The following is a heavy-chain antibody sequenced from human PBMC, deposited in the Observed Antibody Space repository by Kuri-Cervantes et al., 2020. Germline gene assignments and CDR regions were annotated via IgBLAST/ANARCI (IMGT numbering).Heavy chain of an antibody. J-gene: IGHJ4*02. CDR3: ARDRVVGGTD. D-gene: IGHD1-26*01. CDR2: IYSGGST. V-gene: IGHV3-53*01. Sequence: GESLKISCAASGFTVSSNYMSWVRQAPGKGLEGVSVIYSGGSTYYADSVKGRFTISRDNSENTLYHQMNSLRAEDTAMYYCARDRVVGGTDWGQGTLVTVSS. CDR1: GFTVSSNY.